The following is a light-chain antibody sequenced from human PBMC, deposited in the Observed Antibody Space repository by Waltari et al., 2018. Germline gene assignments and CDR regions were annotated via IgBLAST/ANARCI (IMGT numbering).Light chain of an antibody. V-gene: IGLV3-21*02. CDR3: QVWHNNGAS. J-gene: IGLJ2*01. CDR1: DIGSKT. CDR2: GDK. Sequence: SYELTQPRSVSVSPGQTATITCGGDDIGSKTAQWYQQNPPQAPVLVIYGDKERPSGVPDRVSGSNSGNTATLTITGVEAGDEADYYCQVWHNNGASFGGGTRLTVL.